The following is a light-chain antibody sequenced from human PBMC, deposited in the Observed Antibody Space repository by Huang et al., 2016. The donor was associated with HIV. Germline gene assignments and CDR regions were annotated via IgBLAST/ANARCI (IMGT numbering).Light chain of an antibody. CDR1: QSISNY. J-gene: IGKJ4*01. CDR3: QQSYSTLLT. Sequence: DIQMTQSPSSLSASVGDRVTITCRASQSISNYLNWYQQKPGKARKLLIYAASSLQSGVPSRFSGSGSGTDFTLTISSLQPEDFATYYCQQSYSTLLTFGGGTKVEIK. CDR2: AAS. V-gene: IGKV1-39*01.